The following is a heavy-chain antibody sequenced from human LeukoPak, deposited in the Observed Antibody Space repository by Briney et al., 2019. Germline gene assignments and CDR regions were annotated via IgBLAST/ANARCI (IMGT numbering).Heavy chain of an antibody. CDR1: GGSFSGYY. CDR2: INHSGST. CDR3: ASRAIDSSGYPNGRYYYYGMDV. Sequence: PSETLSLTCAVYGGSFSGYYWRWIRQRPGKGLEWIGEINHSGSTNYNPSLKSRVTISVDTSKNQFSLKLSSVTAADTAVYYCASRAIDSSGYPNGRYYYYGMDVWGQGTTVTVSS. D-gene: IGHD3-22*01. J-gene: IGHJ6*02. V-gene: IGHV4-34*01.